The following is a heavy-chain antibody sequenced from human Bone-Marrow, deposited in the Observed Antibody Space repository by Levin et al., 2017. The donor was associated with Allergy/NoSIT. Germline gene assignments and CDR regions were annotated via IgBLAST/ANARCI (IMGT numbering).Heavy chain of an antibody. D-gene: IGHD3-10*01. J-gene: IGHJ4*02. CDR3: ARSWFVELLSIDY. V-gene: IGHV3-33*01. Sequence: GESLKISCAASGFTFSSYAMHWVRQAPGKGLEWVAIIWYDGSNIYYSDFVKGRFTISRDNSKNTLYLEMNSLRAEDTAVYYCARSWFVELLSIDYWGQGTLVTVSS. CDR1: GFTFSSYA. CDR2: IWYDGSNI.